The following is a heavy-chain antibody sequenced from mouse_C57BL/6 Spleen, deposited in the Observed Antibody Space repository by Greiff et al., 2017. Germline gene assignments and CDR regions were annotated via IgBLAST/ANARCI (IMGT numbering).Heavy chain of an antibody. Sequence: VQLQQSGAELVRPGASVKLSCTASGFNIKDYYMHWVKQRPEQGVEWIGRIDPEDGDTEYAPKFQGKATMTADTSSNTAYLQLSSLTSEDTAVYYWTTDPQPYGYDPFAYWGQGTLVTVSA. CDR3: TTDPQPYGYDPFAY. J-gene: IGHJ3*01. D-gene: IGHD2-2*01. CDR1: GFNIKDYY. V-gene: IGHV14-1*01. CDR2: IDPEDGDT.